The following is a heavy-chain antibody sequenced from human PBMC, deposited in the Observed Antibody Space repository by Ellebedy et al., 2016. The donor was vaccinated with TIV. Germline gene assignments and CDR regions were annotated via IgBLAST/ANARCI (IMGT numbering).Heavy chain of an antibody. CDR3: ARRDGVMGSGGYYYYDMDV. Sequence: MPSETLSLTCTVSGVSISSSTYYRGWIRQSPGKGLEWIGTIYSSGRTYYNPSLKSRVAISVDPSNNQFSLNLSSVTAADTAAYYCARRDGVMGSGGYYYYDMDVWGQGTTVTVSS. V-gene: IGHV4-39*01. CDR2: IYSSGRT. D-gene: IGHD2-8*01. CDR1: GVSISSSTYY. J-gene: IGHJ6*02.